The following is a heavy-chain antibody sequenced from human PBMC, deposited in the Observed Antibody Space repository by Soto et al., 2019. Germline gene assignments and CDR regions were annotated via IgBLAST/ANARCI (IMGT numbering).Heavy chain of an antibody. CDR1: GFTVSSNY. Sequence: EVQLVETGGGLIQPGGSLRLSCAASGFTVSSNYMNWVRQAPGKGLEWLSIIYSDGTTYYADSVKGRFTISRDNFKNTLYLQMNNLRSEDTAVYYCARAPLGGYDYQYYFDYWGQGTLVTVSS. CDR3: ARAPLGGYDYQYYFDY. D-gene: IGHD5-12*01. J-gene: IGHJ4*02. V-gene: IGHV3-53*05. CDR2: IYSDGTT.